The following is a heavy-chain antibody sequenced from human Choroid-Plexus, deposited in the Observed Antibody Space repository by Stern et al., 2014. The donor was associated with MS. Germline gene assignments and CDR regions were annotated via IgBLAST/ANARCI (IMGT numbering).Heavy chain of an antibody. CDR2: INPNTGGP. Sequence: VQLEESGAEVKKPGASVKVSCKTSGYIFTGYYIHWVRQAPGQGLEWMAWINPNTGGPKYAQKFQGRVTMSRDTSISTAYVELSSLTSDDTAVYYCARDQRGITIFGVVTDYYYLGMDVWGQGTTFTVSS. CDR1: GYIFTGYY. V-gene: IGHV1-2*02. CDR3: ARDQRGITIFGVVTDYYYLGMDV. D-gene: IGHD3-3*01. J-gene: IGHJ6*02.